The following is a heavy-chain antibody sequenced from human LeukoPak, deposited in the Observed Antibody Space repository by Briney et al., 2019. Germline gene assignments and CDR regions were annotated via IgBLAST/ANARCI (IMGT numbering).Heavy chain of an antibody. CDR3: VRRAAVRGMDF. Sequence: GGSLRLSCTGSGFIFDTHTLTWVRQAPGKGLEWVASISGSGDSTNYGDSVKGRFAISRDNFKRTVHLEMSNLRADDTAMYYCVRRAAVRGMDFWGLGTTVMVSS. D-gene: IGHD1-14*01. J-gene: IGHJ6*02. V-gene: IGHV3-23*01. CDR2: ISGSGDST. CDR1: GFIFDTHT.